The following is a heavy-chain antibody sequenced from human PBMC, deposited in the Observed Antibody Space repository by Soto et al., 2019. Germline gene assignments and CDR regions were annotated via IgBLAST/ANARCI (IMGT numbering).Heavy chain of an antibody. Sequence: GGSLRLSCAASGFTFSSYAMSWVRQAPGKGLEWVSAISGSGGSTYYADSVKGRFTISRDNSKNTLYLQMNSLRAEDTAVYYCAKAPPPSTCVRGVITYFAYWGRGSRVTGSS. D-gene: IGHD3-10*01. CDR2: ISGSGGST. J-gene: IGHJ4*02. V-gene: IGHV3-23*01. CDR3: AKAPPPSTCVRGVITYFAY. CDR1: GFTFSSYA.